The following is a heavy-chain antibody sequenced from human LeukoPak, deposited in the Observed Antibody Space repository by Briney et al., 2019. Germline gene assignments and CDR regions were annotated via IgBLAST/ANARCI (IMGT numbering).Heavy chain of an antibody. J-gene: IGHJ4*02. V-gene: IGHV3-23*01. CDR2: ISGGGIGI. Sequence: GGSLRLSCAASGFTFSSYAMSWVRQAPGKGLEWVSAISGGGIGIYYADSLKGRFTISRDDSRNTLYLQMNSLRAEDTAVYYCTRRRGNQQPIDYWGQGTLVTVSS. CDR1: GFTFSSYA. CDR3: TRRRGNQQPIDY. D-gene: IGHD2-2*01.